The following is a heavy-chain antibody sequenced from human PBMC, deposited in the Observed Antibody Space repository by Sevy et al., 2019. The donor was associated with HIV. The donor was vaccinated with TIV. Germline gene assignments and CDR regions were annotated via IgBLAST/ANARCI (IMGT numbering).Heavy chain of an antibody. J-gene: IGHJ4*02. D-gene: IGHD3-22*01. Sequence: ASVKVSCKLSGYTLTDFSMHWVRQAPGKGLEWVATFDPEDGRTIYAQKFQGRVTMTEDTSTNTAYMELNSMRSEETAGYYCATTKDYYDSSGYPFDYWGQGTQVTVSS. CDR2: FDPEDGRT. V-gene: IGHV1-24*01. CDR1: GYTLTDFS. CDR3: ATTKDYYDSSGYPFDY.